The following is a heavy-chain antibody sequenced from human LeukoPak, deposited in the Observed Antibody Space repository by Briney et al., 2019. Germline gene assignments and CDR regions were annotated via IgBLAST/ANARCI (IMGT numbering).Heavy chain of an antibody. CDR1: GGSFSGYY. CDR3: ARGPRYGMDV. CDR2: INHSGST. J-gene: IGHJ6*02. Sequence: SETLPLTCAVYGGSFSGYYWSWIRQPPGKGLEWIGEINHSGSTNYNPSLKSRVTISVDTSKNQFSLKLSSVTAADTAVYYCARGPRYGMDVWGQGTTVTVSS. V-gene: IGHV4-34*01.